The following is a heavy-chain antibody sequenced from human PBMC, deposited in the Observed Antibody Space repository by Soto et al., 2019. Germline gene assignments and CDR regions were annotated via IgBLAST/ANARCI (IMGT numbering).Heavy chain of an antibody. CDR1: GFTFSSYA. Sequence: EVQLLESGGGLVQPGGSLRLSCAASGFTFSSYAMSLVRQAPGKGLEWVSTISGSGGSAYYADSVKGRFTISRDNSKNTLYLQMNSLRAEDTAVFYCARRTSGWYLDYWGQGTLVTVSS. CDR3: ARRTSGWYLDY. CDR2: ISGSGGSA. V-gene: IGHV3-23*01. D-gene: IGHD6-19*01. J-gene: IGHJ4*02.